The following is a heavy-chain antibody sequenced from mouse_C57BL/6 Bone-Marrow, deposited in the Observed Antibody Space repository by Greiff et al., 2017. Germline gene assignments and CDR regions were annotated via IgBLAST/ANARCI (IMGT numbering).Heavy chain of an antibody. CDR1: GYTFTSYG. J-gene: IGHJ3*01. CDR2: IYPRSGNT. D-gene: IGHD1-1*01. CDR3: ARLCYGSTPWFAY. Sequence: QVQLQQSGAELARPGASVKLSCKASGYTFTSYGISWVKQRTGQGLEWIGEIYPRSGNTYYNEKFKGKATLTADKSSSTAYRELRSLTSEDSAVYFCARLCYGSTPWFAYWGQGTLVTVSA. V-gene: IGHV1-81*01.